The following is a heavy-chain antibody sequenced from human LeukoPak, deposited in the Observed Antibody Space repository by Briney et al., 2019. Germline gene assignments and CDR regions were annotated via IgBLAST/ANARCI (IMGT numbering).Heavy chain of an antibody. CDR2: ISAYNGNT. V-gene: IGHV1-18*04. CDR3: ARDRGDYSGSYYDAFDI. Sequence: GASVKVSCKASGYTFTGYYMHWVRQAPGQGLEWMGWISAYNGNTNYAQKLQGRVTMTTDTSTSTAYMELRSLRSDDTAVYYCARDRGDYSGSYYDAFDIWGQGTMVTVSS. D-gene: IGHD1-26*01. CDR1: GYTFTGYY. J-gene: IGHJ3*02.